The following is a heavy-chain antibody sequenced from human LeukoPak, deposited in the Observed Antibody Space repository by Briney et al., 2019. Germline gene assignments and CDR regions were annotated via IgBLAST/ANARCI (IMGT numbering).Heavy chain of an antibody. CDR1: GFTFSGSA. Sequence: LAGGSLTLSCAASGFTFSGSAMHWVRQASGKGLEWVGRIRSKANSYATAYAASVKGRFTISRDDSKNTAYLQMNSLKTEDTAVYYCTRISQPHWYYYMDVWGKGTTVTVSS. V-gene: IGHV3-73*01. CDR3: TRISQPHWYYYMDV. J-gene: IGHJ6*03. CDR2: IRSKANSYAT.